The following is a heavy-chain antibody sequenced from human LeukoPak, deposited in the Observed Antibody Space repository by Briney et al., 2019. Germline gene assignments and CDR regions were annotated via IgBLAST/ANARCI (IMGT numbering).Heavy chain of an antibody. V-gene: IGHV1-8*01. CDR1: GYPFSNYD. Sequence: ASVKVSCKASGYPFSNYDVNWVRQATGQGLEWTAWMNPGSGDTGYAQKFQGRLTMSSNISMNTASMELRSLTSEDTAVYFCARSRRGYYMDVWGTGTPVTVSS. CDR2: MNPGSGDT. J-gene: IGHJ6*03. CDR3: ARSRRGYYMDV.